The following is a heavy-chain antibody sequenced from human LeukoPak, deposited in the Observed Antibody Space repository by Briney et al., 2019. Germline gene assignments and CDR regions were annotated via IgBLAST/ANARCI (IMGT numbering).Heavy chain of an antibody. V-gene: IGHV1-18*01. CDR1: GYTFISYG. D-gene: IGHD4/OR15-4a*01. J-gene: IGHJ4*02. CDR3: ARDLRNYGAFVFDY. Sequence: ASVMVSCKASGYTFISYGITWVRQAPGQGLEWMGWINPCKGVTHYVQKFQGRVTMTRDKSTSTAYMEMRSLRSDDTAVYYCARDLRNYGAFVFDYWGQGTLVTVS. CDR2: INPCKGVT.